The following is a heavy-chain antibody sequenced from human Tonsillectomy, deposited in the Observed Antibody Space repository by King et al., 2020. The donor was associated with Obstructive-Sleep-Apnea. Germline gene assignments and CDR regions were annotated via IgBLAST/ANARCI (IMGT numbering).Heavy chain of an antibody. CDR2: IYHTGST. CDR1: GYSINSDYY. D-gene: IGHD4-17*01. V-gene: IGHV4-38-2*02. Sequence: VQLQESGPGLVKPSETLSLTCTVSGYSINSDYYWGWIRQPPGKGLEWIGSIYHTGSTYYNSSLKSRVTISVDTSKNQFSLKLNSVTAADTAVYYCTRGDGDYRGIDYWGQGTLVTVSS. J-gene: IGHJ4*02. CDR3: TRGDGDYRGIDY.